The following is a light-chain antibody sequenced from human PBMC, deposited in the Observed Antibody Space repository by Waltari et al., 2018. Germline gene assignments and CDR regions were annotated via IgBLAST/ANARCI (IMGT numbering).Light chain of an antibody. CDR2: EGS. J-gene: IGLJ1*01. V-gene: IGLV2-23*01. CDR1: TSDVGGYNI. Sequence: SALTPPASVSGSPGQSFTISCTGTTSDVGGYNIVSWYQQHPGKAPKLMIYEGSKRPSGVSNRFSGSKSGNTASLTISGLQAEDEADYYCCSYAGSSTFYVFGTGTKVTVL. CDR3: CSYAGSSTFYV.